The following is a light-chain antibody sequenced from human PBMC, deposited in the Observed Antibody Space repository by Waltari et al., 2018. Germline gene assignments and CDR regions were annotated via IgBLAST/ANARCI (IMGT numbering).Light chain of an antibody. CDR2: DAS. CDR1: QSVGTY. CDR3: QQRSNWTPHT. J-gene: IGKJ2*01. Sequence: EIVLTLSPATLSLSPGETATLPCRASQSVGTYLAWYQQKPGQAPRLLIYDASNRATGIPARFRGSGSGTDFTLTISSLEAEDFAVYYCQQRSNWTPHTFGQGARLEIK. V-gene: IGKV3-11*01.